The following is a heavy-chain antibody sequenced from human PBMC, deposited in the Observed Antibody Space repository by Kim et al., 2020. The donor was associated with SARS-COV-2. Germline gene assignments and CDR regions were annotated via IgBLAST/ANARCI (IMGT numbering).Heavy chain of an antibody. CDR3: ARAAPRYYYDSSVHGMDV. CDR1: GGSISSYY. Sequence: SETLSLTCTVSGGSISSYYWSWIRQPPGKGLEWIGYIYYSGSTNYNPSLKSRVTISVDTSKNQFSLKLSSVTAADTAVYYCARAAPRYYYDSSVHGMDVWGHGTTVTLSS. J-gene: IGHJ6*02. V-gene: IGHV4-59*01. CDR2: IYYSGST. D-gene: IGHD3-22*01.